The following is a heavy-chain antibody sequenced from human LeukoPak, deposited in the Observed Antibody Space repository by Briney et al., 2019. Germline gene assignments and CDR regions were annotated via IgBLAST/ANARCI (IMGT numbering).Heavy chain of an antibody. V-gene: IGHV1-2*04. Sequence: GASVKVSCKASGYTFADYFIHWVRQAPGQGLEWMGRINPNTGGAEYAPKFQGWVTMTRDTSISTAYVEVNRLISDDTAVYYCARAVAGAFDYWGQGTLVTVSS. D-gene: IGHD6-19*01. CDR2: INPNTGGA. CDR1: GYTFADYF. CDR3: ARAVAGAFDY. J-gene: IGHJ4*02.